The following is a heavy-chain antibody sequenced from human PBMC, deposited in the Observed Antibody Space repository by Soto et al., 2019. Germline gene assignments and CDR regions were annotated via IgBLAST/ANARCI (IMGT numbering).Heavy chain of an antibody. CDR2: INPSGGST. Sequence: QVQLMQSGAEVKKPGASVTISCKASGYTFTSYYIHWVRQAPRQGLEWMAIINPSGGSTNYAQKFQGRVTGTRDTSTSTVNMELSSLSSEYTAVYYCARDLAAADYWGQGTLVTVSS. J-gene: IGHJ4*02. V-gene: IGHV1-46*01. D-gene: IGHD6-19*01. CDR1: GYTFTSYY. CDR3: ARDLAAADY.